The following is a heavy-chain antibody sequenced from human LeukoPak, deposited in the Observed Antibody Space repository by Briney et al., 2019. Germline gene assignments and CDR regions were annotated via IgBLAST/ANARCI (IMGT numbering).Heavy chain of an antibody. J-gene: IGHJ4*02. V-gene: IGHV3-48*03. Sequence: GGSLRLSCAASGFPFSSYEMNWVRQAPGKGLEWVSYISSSGDSIYYADSVKGRFTVSRDNAKKSLYLHMSSLRDDDTAVYYCARGTGLDYWGQGTLVTVSS. CDR3: ARGTGLDY. D-gene: IGHD1-14*01. CDR2: ISSSGDSI. CDR1: GFPFSSYE.